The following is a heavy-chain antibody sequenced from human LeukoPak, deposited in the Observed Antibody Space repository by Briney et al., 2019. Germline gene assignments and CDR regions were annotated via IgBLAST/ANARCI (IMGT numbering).Heavy chain of an antibody. CDR1: GFTVSSNY. V-gene: IGHV3-23*01. CDR3: AKGDRGLRFFDWLT. CDR2: LSGTGGTT. D-gene: IGHD3-9*01. Sequence: GGSLRLSCAASGFTVSSNYMSWVRQAPGKGLEWVSGLSGTGGTTNYADSVKGRFTISRDNSKNTLYLQMHSLRVEDTAVYYCAKGDRGLRFFDWLTWGQGTLVTVSS. J-gene: IGHJ5*02.